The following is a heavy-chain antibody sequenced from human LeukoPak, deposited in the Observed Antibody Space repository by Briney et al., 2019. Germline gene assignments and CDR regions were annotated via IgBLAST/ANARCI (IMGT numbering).Heavy chain of an antibody. CDR1: GFTFSSYA. V-gene: IGHV3-30-3*01. CDR3: ASLHSSGHLSAFDI. Sequence: PGGSLRLSCAASGFTFSSYAMHWVRQAPGKGLEWVAVISYDGSNKYYADSVKGRSTISRDNSKNTLYLQMNSLRAEDTAVYYCASLHSSGHLSAFDIWGQGTMVTVSS. J-gene: IGHJ3*02. CDR2: ISYDGSNK. D-gene: IGHD3-22*01.